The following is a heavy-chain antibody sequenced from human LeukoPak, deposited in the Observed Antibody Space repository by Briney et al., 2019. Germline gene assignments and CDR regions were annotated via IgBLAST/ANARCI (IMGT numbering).Heavy chain of an antibody. CDR2: INPNSGGT. D-gene: IGHD3-9*01. J-gene: IGHJ4*02. CDR3: AREPASGDWFDY. Sequence: GASVKVSCKASGYTFTGYYVHWERQAPGQGLEWMGWINPNSGGTNYAQKFQGRVTMTRDTSISTAYMELSRLRSDDAAVHYCAREPASGDWFDYWGQGTLVTVSS. CDR1: GYTFTGYY. V-gene: IGHV1-2*02.